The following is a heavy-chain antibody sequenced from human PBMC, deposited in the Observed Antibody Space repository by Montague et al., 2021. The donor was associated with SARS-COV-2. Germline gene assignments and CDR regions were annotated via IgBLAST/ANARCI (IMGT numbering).Heavy chain of an antibody. J-gene: IGHJ4*02. V-gene: IGHV4-34*01. Sequence: SETLSLTCAVYGGSFSGYYWTWIRQSPGKGLEWIAEINHSGTTNYNFNPSLRSRVTISVDTSESRFSLKLSSVTAADTGVYYCARWDPQTLTLIGLRGKSASDXWGQGTLVTVSS. D-gene: IGHD4-23*01. CDR3: ARWDPQTLTLIGLRGKSASDX. CDR2: INHSGTT. CDR1: GGSFSGYY.